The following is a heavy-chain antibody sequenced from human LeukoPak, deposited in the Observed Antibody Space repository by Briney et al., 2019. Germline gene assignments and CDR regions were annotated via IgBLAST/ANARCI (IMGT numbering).Heavy chain of an antibody. J-gene: IGHJ4*02. CDR2: ISSSTSYI. CDR1: GFTFSSYS. D-gene: IGHD4-17*01. V-gene: IGHV3-21*04. Sequence: GGSLRLSCAASGFTFSSYSMNWIRLAPGKGLEWVSSISSSTSYIYYADSVKGRFTISRDNSKNTLYLQMNSLRAEDTAVYYCAKDKTTRVGYFDYWGQGTLVTVSS. CDR3: AKDKTTRVGYFDY.